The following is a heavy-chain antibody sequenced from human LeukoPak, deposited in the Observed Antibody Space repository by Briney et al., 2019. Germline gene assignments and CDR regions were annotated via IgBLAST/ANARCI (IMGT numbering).Heavy chain of an antibody. V-gene: IGHV1-8*01. CDR1: GYTFTSYD. CDR3: ARGVLATRNAFDI. Sequence: GASVKVSCKASGYTFTSYDINWVRQATGQGLEWMGWMNPNSGNTGYAQKFQGRVTMTRDTSISTAYMELSRLRSDDTAVYYCARGVLATRNAFDIWGQGTMVTVSS. J-gene: IGHJ3*02. CDR2: MNPNSGNT. D-gene: IGHD1-14*01.